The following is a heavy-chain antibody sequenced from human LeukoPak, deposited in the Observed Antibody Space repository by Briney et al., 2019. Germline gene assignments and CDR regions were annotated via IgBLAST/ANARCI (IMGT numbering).Heavy chain of an antibody. D-gene: IGHD3-22*01. CDR1: GGSISSYY. J-gene: IGHJ4*02. CDR3: ARQSISGSSLSYFDD. V-gene: IGHV4-59*01. CDR2: IYDSGST. Sequence: SETLSLTCTVSGGSISSYYWSWIRQPSGKALEWIGNIYDSGSTNYNPSLKSRLTISVDTSKNQCSLKLSSVTAADTAVYYCARQSISGSSLSYFDDWGQGTLVNVSS.